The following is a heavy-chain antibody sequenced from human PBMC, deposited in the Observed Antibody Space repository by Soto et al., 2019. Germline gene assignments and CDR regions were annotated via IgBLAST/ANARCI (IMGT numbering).Heavy chain of an antibody. CDR1: GGSISSHY. V-gene: IGHV4-59*11. CDR3: AGTVS. J-gene: IGHJ4*02. CDR2: IYYSGST. D-gene: IGHD4-17*01. Sequence: SETLSLTCTVSGGSISSHYWSWIRQPPGKGLEWIGYIYYSGSTNYNPSLKSRVTISVDTSKNQFSLKLSSVTAADTAVYYCAGTVSWGQGTLVTVSS.